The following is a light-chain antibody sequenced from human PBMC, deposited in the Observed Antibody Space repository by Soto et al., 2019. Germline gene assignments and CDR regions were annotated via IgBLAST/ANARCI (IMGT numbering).Light chain of an antibody. CDR3: QQYGSSPWT. J-gene: IGKJ1*01. V-gene: IGKV3-20*01. CDR2: GIS. Sequence: EIVLTQSPGTLSLSPGERATLSCRASRSVPSSYLVWYQQKPGQAPRLLIYGISSRATGIPDRFSGSGSGTDSTLTISRLEPEDFAVYYCQQYGSSPWTFGQGTKVDIK. CDR1: RSVPSSY.